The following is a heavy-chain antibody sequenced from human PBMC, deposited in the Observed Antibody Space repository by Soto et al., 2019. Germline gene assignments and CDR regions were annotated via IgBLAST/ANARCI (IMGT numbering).Heavy chain of an antibody. V-gene: IGHV3-30*18. J-gene: IGHJ1*01. CDR2: VSFDGTNK. CDR1: GFTFSSHG. D-gene: IGHD3-22*01. CDR3: ANGDSSGFEYFQS. Sequence: QVQLVESGGGVVQPGMTLRLSCTASGFTFSSHGMHWVRQAPGKGLEWVAVVSFDGTNKNYADSVRGRFTISRDNSKNTQYLQMSSLRAEDTAVYYCANGDSSGFEYFQSWGQGTLVTVSS.